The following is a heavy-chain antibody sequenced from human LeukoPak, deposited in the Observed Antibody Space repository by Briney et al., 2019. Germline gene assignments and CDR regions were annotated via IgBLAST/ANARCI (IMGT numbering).Heavy chain of an antibody. J-gene: IGHJ4*02. V-gene: IGHV4-4*02. CDR2: IHHSGST. Sequence: SETLSLTCDVSGDSISSRNWWSWVRQPPGKGLEWIGEIHHSGSTNYNPSLKSRVTISVDKSKNQFSLKLTSVTAADTAVYYCARDDSSSSLDYWGQGTLVAGSA. D-gene: IGHD6-6*01. CDR1: GDSISSRNW. CDR3: ARDDSSSSLDY.